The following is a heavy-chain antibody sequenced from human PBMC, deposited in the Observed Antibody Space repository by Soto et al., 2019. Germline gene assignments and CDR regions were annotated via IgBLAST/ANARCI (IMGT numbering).Heavy chain of an antibody. Sequence: SVKVSCKASGGTFSSYAISWVRQAPGQGLEWMGGIIPIFGTANYAQKFQGRVTITADESTSTAYMELSSLRSEDTAVYYCARGGTIYYYYSSGYYGDDAFDIWGQGTMVTGS. CDR2: IIPIFGTA. CDR1: GGTFSSYA. CDR3: ARGGTIYYYYSSGYYGDDAFDI. J-gene: IGHJ3*02. V-gene: IGHV1-69*13. D-gene: IGHD3-22*01.